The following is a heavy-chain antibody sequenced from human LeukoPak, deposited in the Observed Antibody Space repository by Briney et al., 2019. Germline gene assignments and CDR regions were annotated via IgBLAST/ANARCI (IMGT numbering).Heavy chain of an antibody. CDR2: INHSGST. J-gene: IGHJ2*01. Sequence: SETLSLTCAVYGGSFSGYYWSWIRQPPGKGLEWIGEINHSGSTYYNPSLKSRVTISVDRSKNQFSLKLSSVTAADTAVYYCARAPIQGNCSGGSCYVWYFDLWGRGTLVTVSS. D-gene: IGHD2-15*01. CDR1: GGSFSGYY. CDR3: ARAPIQGNCSGGSCYVWYFDL. V-gene: IGHV4-34*01.